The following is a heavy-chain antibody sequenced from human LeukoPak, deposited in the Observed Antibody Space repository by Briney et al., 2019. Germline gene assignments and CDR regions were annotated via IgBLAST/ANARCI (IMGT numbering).Heavy chain of an antibody. J-gene: IGHJ4*02. CDR3: AREHGDYVRRYYFDY. Sequence: GGSLRLSCAASGFTFSSYAMSWVRQAPGKGLEWVSAISGSGGSTYYADSVKGRFTISRDNSKNTLYLQMNSLRAEDTAVYYCAREHGDYVRRYYFDYWGQGTLVTVSS. CDR1: GFTFSSYA. V-gene: IGHV3-23*01. D-gene: IGHD4-17*01. CDR2: ISGSGGST.